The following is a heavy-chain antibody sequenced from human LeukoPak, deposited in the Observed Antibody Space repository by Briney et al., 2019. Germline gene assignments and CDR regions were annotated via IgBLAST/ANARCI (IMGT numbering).Heavy chain of an antibody. D-gene: IGHD4-23*01. CDR2: VSADGRTQ. Sequence: GGSLRLSCVASGFTFRTYSIHWVRQAPGKGLEWVTVVSADGRTQFYSDSVKGRFNISRDNSLNTLHLQMNNLRTEDTAGYYCAREFGHNRWYFDYWGQGALVTVSS. CDR1: GFTFRTYS. J-gene: IGHJ4*02. CDR3: AREFGHNRWYFDY. V-gene: IGHV3-30*03.